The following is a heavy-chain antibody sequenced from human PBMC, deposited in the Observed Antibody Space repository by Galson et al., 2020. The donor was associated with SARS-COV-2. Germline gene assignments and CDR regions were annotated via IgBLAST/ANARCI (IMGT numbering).Heavy chain of an antibody. CDR3: ARGAYYDFWSGRGDFDL. Sequence: GESLKISCAASGFTFPDYYMYWIRQSPGKGLEWVSSISDSGTTVYHADPVKGRFTISRDNTRNSLYLQMNSLKAEDTAIYFCARGAYYDFWSGRGDFDLWGRGTLVTVSS. V-gene: IGHV3-11*01. J-gene: IGHJ2*01. CDR2: ISDSGTTV. D-gene: IGHD3-3*01. CDR1: GFTFPDYY.